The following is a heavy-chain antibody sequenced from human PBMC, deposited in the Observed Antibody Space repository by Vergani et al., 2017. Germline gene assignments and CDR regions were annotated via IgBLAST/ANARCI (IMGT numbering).Heavy chain of an antibody. CDR3: ARHVGQQLVRGAFGY. CDR2: IYYSGST. D-gene: IGHD6-13*01. CDR1: GGSISSGDYY. V-gene: IGHV4-30-4*01. J-gene: IGHJ4*02. Sequence: QVQLQESGPGLVKPSQTLSLTCTVSGGSISSGDYYWSWIRQPPGKGLEWIGYIYYSGSTNYNPSLKRRVTITVDTSKSQFSLKLSSVTAADTAVYYCARHVGQQLVRGAFGYWGQGTLVTVSS.